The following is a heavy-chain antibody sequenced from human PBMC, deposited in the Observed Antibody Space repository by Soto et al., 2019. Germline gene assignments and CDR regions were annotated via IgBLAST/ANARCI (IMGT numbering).Heavy chain of an antibody. J-gene: IGHJ4*02. CDR2: IYHSGST. CDR3: AAWAGLPLYY. Sequence: QLQLQESGSGLVKPSQTLSLTCAVSGGSISSGGYSWSWIRQPPGKGLEWIGYIYHSGSTYYNPSLKSRDTISVDRSENQFSLNLSSVTSADTALHYCAAWAGLPLYYWGQGTLVTVSS. V-gene: IGHV4-30-2*01. D-gene: IGHD5-12*01. CDR1: GGSISSGGYS.